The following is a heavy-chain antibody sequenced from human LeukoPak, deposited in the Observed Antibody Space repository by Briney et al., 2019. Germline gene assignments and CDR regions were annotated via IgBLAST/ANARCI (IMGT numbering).Heavy chain of an antibody. CDR3: FGTPKDILTGYYRIGAFDI. V-gene: IGHV3-48*01. Sequence: GGSLRLSCAASGFTFSSYSMNWVRQAPGKRLEWVSYISSSSSTKKYADSVKGRFTISRDNAKNSLYLQMNSLRAEDTAVYYCFGTPKDILTGYYRIGAFDIWGQGTMVTVSS. CDR2: ISSSSSTK. D-gene: IGHD3-9*01. CDR1: GFTFSSYS. J-gene: IGHJ3*02.